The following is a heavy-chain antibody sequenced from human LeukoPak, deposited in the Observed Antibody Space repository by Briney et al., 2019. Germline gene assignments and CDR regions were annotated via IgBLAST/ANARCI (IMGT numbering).Heavy chain of an antibody. CDR1: GFTFSSYW. CDR3: ARSPSGYYDSSGYSHPDAFDI. V-gene: IGHV3-7*01. J-gene: IGHJ3*02. Sequence: PGGSLRLSCAASGFTFSSYWMSWVRQAPGKGLEWVANIKQDGSEKYYVDSVKGRFTISRDNAKNSLYLQMNSLRAEDTAVYYCARSPSGYYDSSGYSHPDAFDIWSQGTMVTVSS. D-gene: IGHD3-22*01. CDR2: IKQDGSEK.